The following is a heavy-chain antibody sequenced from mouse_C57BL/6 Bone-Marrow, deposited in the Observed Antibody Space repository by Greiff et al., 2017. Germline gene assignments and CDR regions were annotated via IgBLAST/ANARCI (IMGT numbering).Heavy chain of an antibody. CDR3: ARGNWAWFAY. CDR1: GYSITSGYY. CDR2: ISYDGSN. J-gene: IGHJ3*01. V-gene: IGHV3-6*01. Sequence: EVQLQQSGPGLVKPSQSLSLTCSVTGYSITSGYYWNWIRQFPGNKLEWMGYISYDGSNNYNPSLKNRISITRDTSKNQFFLKLNSVTTEDTATYYCARGNWAWFAYWGQGTLVTVSA. D-gene: IGHD4-1*01.